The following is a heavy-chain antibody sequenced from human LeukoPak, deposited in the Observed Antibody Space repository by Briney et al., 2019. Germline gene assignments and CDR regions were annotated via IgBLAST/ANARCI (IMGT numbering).Heavy chain of an antibody. Sequence: GGSLRLSCAASGFTFSDYYMSWIRQAPGKGLEWVSYISSSGSTIYYADSVKGRFTISRDNAKNSLYLQMNSLRAEDTAVYYCARDDGSGSSPHFFDYWGQGTLVTVSS. V-gene: IGHV3-11*01. CDR2: ISSSGSTI. CDR3: ARDDGSGSSPHFFDY. D-gene: IGHD6-6*01. J-gene: IGHJ4*02. CDR1: GFTFSDYY.